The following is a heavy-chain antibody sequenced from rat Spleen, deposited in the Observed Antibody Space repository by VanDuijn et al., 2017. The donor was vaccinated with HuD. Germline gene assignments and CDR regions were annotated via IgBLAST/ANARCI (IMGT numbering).Heavy chain of an antibody. V-gene: IGHV2-6*01. CDR3: AVSGYGY. CDR1: GFSLTSYT. J-gene: IGHJ2*01. CDR2: ISSGGHT. D-gene: IGHD4-3*01. Sequence: QVQLKESGPGLVQPSQTLSLTCTVSGFSLTSYTVSWVRQPPGKGLEWISTISSGGHTYYNSALKSRLSISRDTSKSQVFLKMNSLRSEDTATYYCAVSGYGYWGQGVMVTVSS.